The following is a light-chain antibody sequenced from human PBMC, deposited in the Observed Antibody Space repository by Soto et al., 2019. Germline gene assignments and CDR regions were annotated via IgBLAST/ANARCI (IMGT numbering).Light chain of an antibody. Sequence: QSALTQPPSASGSPGQSVTISCTGTSSDIGGYNYVSWYQQHPGKAPKLMIYDVNKRPSGVPDRFSGSKSGNTASLTVSGLQYEDEADYYCSSYAGSNNLIFGGGTKLTVL. CDR3: SSYAGSNNLI. J-gene: IGLJ2*01. CDR1: SSDIGGYNY. CDR2: DVN. V-gene: IGLV2-8*01.